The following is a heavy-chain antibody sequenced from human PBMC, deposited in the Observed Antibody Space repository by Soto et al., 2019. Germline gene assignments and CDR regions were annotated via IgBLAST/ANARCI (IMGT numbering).Heavy chain of an antibody. CDR3: ARRIVGQGHDY. V-gene: IGHV4-39*01. CDR2: ISYSGDT. D-gene: IGHD2-15*01. Sequence: SETLSLTWSVSGGSISSSNYYWGWIRQTPGKGLEWIGSISYSGDTYYNPSLKSRVTVSVDTSKNQVSLKLSSMTAADTAVYFCARRIVGQGHDYWGQGTLVTVSS. J-gene: IGHJ4*02. CDR1: GGSISSSNYY.